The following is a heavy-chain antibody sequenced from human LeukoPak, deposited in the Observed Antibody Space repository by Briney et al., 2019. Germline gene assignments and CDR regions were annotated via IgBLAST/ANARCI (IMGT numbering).Heavy chain of an antibody. CDR1: GGSISSYY. CDR3: ARDTGMDWNYVELVRLDP. D-gene: IGHD1-7*01. J-gene: IGHJ5*02. V-gene: IGHV4-4*07. Sequence: SETLSLTCTVSGGSISSYYWSWIRQPAGKGLEWIGRIYTSGSTNYNPSLKSRVTMSVDTSKNQFSLKLSSVTAADTAVYYCARDTGMDWNYVELVRLDPWGQGTLVTVSS. CDR2: IYTSGST.